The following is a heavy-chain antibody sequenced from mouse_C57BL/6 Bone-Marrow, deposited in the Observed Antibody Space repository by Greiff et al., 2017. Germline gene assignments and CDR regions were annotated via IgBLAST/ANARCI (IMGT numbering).Heavy chain of an antibody. CDR3: ARSGLYYYGSTYFDY. Sequence: VMLVESGAELAKPGASVKLSCKASGYTFTSYWMHWVKQRPGQGLEWIGYINPSSGYTTYNQKCKDKATLTADKSSSTAYMQLSSLTYEDSAVYYCARSGLYYYGSTYFDYWGQGTTLTVSA. CDR1: GYTFTSYW. CDR2: INPSSGYT. V-gene: IGHV1-7*01. D-gene: IGHD1-1*01. J-gene: IGHJ2*01.